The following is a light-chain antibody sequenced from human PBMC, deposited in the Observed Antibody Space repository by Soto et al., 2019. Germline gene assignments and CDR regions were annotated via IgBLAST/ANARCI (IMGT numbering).Light chain of an antibody. J-gene: IGKJ1*01. V-gene: IGKV3-15*01. CDR3: QQYNNWPPWP. CDR1: QSVSSN. CDR2: GAS. Sequence: IVMTQSPAPLSVSPGERAILSSTASQSVSSNLAWYQQKPGQAPRLLIYGASTRATGIPARFSGSGSGTEFTLTISSLQSEDFAVYYCQQYNNWPPWPFGQGSKV.